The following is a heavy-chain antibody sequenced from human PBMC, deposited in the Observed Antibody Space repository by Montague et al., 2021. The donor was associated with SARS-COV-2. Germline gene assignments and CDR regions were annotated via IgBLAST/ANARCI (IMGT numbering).Heavy chain of an antibody. Sequence: SETLSLTCTVSGGSISSYYWSWIRQPPEKGLEWIGEINQSGRTNNNPSLKSRVIISVDTSKNQFSLKLSSVTAADTAVYYCARRGSSVWGVTVSAELDYWGQGILVIVSP. CDR1: GGSISSYY. V-gene: IGHV4-34*01. D-gene: IGHD3-10*01. J-gene: IGHJ4*02. CDR3: ARRGSSVWGVTVSAELDY. CDR2: INQSGRT.